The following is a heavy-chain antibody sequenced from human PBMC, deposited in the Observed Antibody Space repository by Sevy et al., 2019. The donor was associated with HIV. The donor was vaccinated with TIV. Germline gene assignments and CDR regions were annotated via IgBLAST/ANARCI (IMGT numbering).Heavy chain of an antibody. J-gene: IGHJ4*02. D-gene: IGHD5-12*01. CDR3: ACKRGYNHGPFDY. CDR2: IHYTGGT. CDR1: GGSISSSDSY. V-gene: IGHV4-30-4*01. Sequence: SETLSLTCTVSGGSISSSDSYWSWIRQPPGKGLEWIGYIHYTGGTYYNPFIKSRVAMSLDTSEKQFSLKLNFLTAADTAVYYCACKRGYNHGPFDYWGQGTLVAVSS.